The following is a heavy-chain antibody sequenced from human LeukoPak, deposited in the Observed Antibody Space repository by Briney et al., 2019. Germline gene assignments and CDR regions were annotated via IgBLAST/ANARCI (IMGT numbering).Heavy chain of an antibody. J-gene: IGHJ4*02. D-gene: IGHD5-24*01. CDR3: ARGARAGYNLEPFDY. Sequence: SVTLSLTCTVSGGPMSSYYWSWIRQPPGKGLKWIGYIYYSGSTKYNPSLKSRVTISVDTSKNQFSLKLSSVTAADTAVYYCARGARAGYNLEPFDYWGQGTLVTVSS. CDR1: GGPMSSYY. CDR2: IYYSGST. V-gene: IGHV4-59*08.